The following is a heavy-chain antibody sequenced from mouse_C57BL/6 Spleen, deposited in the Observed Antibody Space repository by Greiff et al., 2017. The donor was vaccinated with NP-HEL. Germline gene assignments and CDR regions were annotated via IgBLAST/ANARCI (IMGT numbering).Heavy chain of an antibody. Sequence: VLLVESGAGLVKPGGSLKLSCAASGFTFSSYAMSWVRQTPEQRLEWVATISDGGSYTYYPDNVKGPFTISGDNAKNNLYLLMSQLTSEDTAVYYCAREDGGDFDYWGKGTTLTVSS. D-gene: IGHD1-1*01. V-gene: IGHV5-4*01. CDR1: GFTFSSYA. J-gene: IGHJ2*01. CDR3: AREDGGDFDY. CDR2: ISDGGSYT.